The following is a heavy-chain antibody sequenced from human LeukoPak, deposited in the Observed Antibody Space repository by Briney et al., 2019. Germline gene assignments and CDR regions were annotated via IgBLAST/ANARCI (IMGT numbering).Heavy chain of an antibody. J-gene: IGHJ6*03. D-gene: IGHD3-3*01. Sequence: ASVKVSCKASGYTFTSYGISWVRQAPGQGLEWMGWISAYNGSTNYAQKLQGRVTMTTDTSTSTAYMELRSLRSDDTAVYYCARTNLADFWSGYYRYYYYYMDVWGKGTTVTVSS. CDR2: ISAYNGST. CDR1: GYTFTSYG. V-gene: IGHV1-18*01. CDR3: ARTNLADFWSGYYRYYYYYMDV.